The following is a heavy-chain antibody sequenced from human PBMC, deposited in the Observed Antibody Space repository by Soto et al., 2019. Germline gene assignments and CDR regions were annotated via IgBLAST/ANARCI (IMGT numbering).Heavy chain of an antibody. CDR3: AKLLRLAELFGPSYGMDV. V-gene: IGHV3-23*01. Sequence: PGGSLRLSCAASGFTFSSYAMSWVRQAPGKGLEWVSAISGSGGSTYYADSVKGRFTISRDNSKNTLYLQMNSLRAEDTAVYYCAKLLRLAELFGPSYGMDVWGQGTTVTVSS. J-gene: IGHJ6*02. CDR1: GFTFSSYA. D-gene: IGHD3-16*01. CDR2: ISGSGGST.